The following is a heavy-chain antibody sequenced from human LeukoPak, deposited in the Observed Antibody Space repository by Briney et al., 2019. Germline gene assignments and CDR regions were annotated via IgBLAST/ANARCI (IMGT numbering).Heavy chain of an antibody. V-gene: IGHV3-48*03. Sequence: QPGGALRLSCAASGFTFSCYEMTWVRQAPGKGLEWVSYISTSGSIMDYTDSVKGRFTISRDNAKNSLYLQMNSLRAEDTALYYCARESGSYFFDYWGQGTLVTVSS. J-gene: IGHJ4*02. CDR1: GFTFSCYE. D-gene: IGHD1-26*01. CDR2: ISTSGSIM. CDR3: ARESGSYFFDY.